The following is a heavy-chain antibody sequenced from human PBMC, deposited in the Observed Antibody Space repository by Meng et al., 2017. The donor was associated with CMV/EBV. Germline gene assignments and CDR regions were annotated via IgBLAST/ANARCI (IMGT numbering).Heavy chain of an antibody. CDR2: MNPNSGNT. CDR1: GYTFTSYD. CDR3: ATAYYYDSSGSGDAFDI. J-gene: IGHJ3*02. Sequence: ASVKVSCKASGYTFTSYDINWVRQATGQGLEWMGWMNPNSGNTGYAQKFQGRVTMTEDTSTDTAYMELSSLRSEDTAVYYCATAYYYDSSGSGDAFDIWGQGTMVTVSS. D-gene: IGHD3-22*01. V-gene: IGHV1-8*01.